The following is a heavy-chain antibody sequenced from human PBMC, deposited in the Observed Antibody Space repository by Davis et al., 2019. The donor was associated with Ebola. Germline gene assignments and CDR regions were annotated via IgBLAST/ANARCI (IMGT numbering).Heavy chain of an antibody. D-gene: IGHD5-18*01. CDR2: TYFSSKWYN. Sequence: HSQTPSLSCAISGDSVSSAGWNWIRQSPSRGLEWLGRTYFSSKWYNDYAVSVKSRITINPDTSKNQFSLQLNSVTPEDTALYYCARGWLRGGMDVWGEGTTVTV. CDR3: ARGWLRGGMDV. J-gene: IGHJ6*02. V-gene: IGHV6-1*01. CDR1: GDSVSSAG.